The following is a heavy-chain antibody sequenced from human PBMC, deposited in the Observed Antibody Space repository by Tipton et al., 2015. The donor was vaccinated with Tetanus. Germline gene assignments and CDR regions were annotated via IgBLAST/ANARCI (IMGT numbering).Heavy chain of an antibody. CDR1: GFTFSTHG. CDR2: VWYDGTRK. Sequence: SLRLSCAASGFTFSTHGMHWVRQAPGKGLEWVALVWYDGTRKYYTESVKGRFTISRDSAKNTLYLQMDSLRVEDAGTYVCAGERWGEWVGPVDYRGRGALVIVFS. J-gene: IGHJ4*02. V-gene: IGHV3-33*08. D-gene: IGHD3-16*01. CDR3: AGERWGEWVGPVDY.